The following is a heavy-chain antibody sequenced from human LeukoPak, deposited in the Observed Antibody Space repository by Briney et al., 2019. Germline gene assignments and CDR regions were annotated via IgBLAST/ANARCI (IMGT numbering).Heavy chain of an antibody. J-gene: IGHJ5*02. CDR1: GGSFSGYY. CDR3: ARSEGFYYWFDP. D-gene: IGHD3-3*01. V-gene: IGHV4-34*01. Sequence: PSETLSLTCAVYGGSFSGYYWSWIRQPPGKGLEWIGEINHSGSTNYNPSLKSRVTISVDTSKNQFSLKLSSVTAADTAVYYCARSEGFYYWFDPWGQGTLVTVSS. CDR2: INHSGST.